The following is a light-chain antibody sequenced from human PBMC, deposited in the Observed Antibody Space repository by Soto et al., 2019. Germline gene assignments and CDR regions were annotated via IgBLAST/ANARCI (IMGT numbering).Light chain of an antibody. Sequence: EIVMTQSPATLSVSPGERATLSCRASQSVNSNLAWYQQKPGQAPRLLIYGASTRVAGITARFSGSGSGTEFSLTISSLQSEDFAVYYCQQYNNRPPDTFGQGTKLEIK. J-gene: IGKJ2*01. CDR1: QSVNSN. CDR3: QQYNNRPPDT. V-gene: IGKV3-15*01. CDR2: GAS.